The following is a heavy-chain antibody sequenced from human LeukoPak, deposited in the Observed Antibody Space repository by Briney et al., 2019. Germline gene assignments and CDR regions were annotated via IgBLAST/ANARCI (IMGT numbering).Heavy chain of an antibody. CDR1: GGSINSSSYY. CDR3: ARANYYDILTGSDFDY. V-gene: IGHV4-39*07. D-gene: IGHD3-9*01. J-gene: IGHJ4*02. CDR2: IYYSGST. Sequence: PSETLSLTCTVSGGSINSSSYYWGWIRQPPGKGLEWIGSIYYSGSTYYNPSLKSRVTISVDTSKNQFSLKLSSVTAADTAVYYCARANYYDILTGSDFDYWGQGTLVTVSS.